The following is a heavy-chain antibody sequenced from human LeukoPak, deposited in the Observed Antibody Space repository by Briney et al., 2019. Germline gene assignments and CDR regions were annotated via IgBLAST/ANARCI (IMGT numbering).Heavy chain of an antibody. D-gene: IGHD3-22*01. J-gene: IGHJ3*02. CDR2: IYPGDSDT. CDR1: GYSFTSYW. CDR3: ATSDAPYYYDSSGYYVPDAFDI. Sequence: KPGETLKISCKGSGYSFTSYWIGWVRQMPGKGLEWMGIIYPGDSDTRYSPSFQGQVTISADKSISTAYLQWSSLKASDTAMHYCATSDAPYYYDSSGYYVPDAFDIWGQGTMVTVSS. V-gene: IGHV5-51*03.